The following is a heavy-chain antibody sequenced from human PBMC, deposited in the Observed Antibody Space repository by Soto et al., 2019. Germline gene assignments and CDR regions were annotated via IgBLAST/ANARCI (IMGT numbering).Heavy chain of an antibody. Sequence: GGSLRLSCAASGFTFSSYSMNWVRQAPGKGLEWVSYISSSSSTIYYADSVKGRFTLSRDNAKNSLYLQMNSLRAEDTAVYYCARGGVYDFWSGYSIDYWGQGTLVTVSS. V-gene: IGHV3-48*01. CDR2: ISSSSSTI. CDR3: ARGGVYDFWSGYSIDY. J-gene: IGHJ4*02. CDR1: GFTFSSYS. D-gene: IGHD3-3*01.